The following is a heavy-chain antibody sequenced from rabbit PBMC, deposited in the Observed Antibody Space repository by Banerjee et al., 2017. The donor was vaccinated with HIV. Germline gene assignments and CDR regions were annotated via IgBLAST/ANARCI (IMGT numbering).Heavy chain of an antibody. J-gene: IGHJ4*01. Sequence: QEQLEESGGDLVKPEGSLTLTCTASGFSFSSSYWICWVRQAPGKGLEWIACIYAGSSDTTRYATWAKGRFTISKTSTTVTLQMTSLTAADTATYFCARGDVGSSWGFNLWGPGTLVTVS. CDR3: ARGDVGSSWGFNL. CDR1: GFSFSSSYW. CDR2: IYAGSSDTT. V-gene: IGHV1S45*01. D-gene: IGHD4-2*01.